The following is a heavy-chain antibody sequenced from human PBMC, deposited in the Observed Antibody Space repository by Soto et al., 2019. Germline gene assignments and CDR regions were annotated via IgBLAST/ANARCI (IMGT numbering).Heavy chain of an antibody. V-gene: IGHV1-69*01. CDR3: ARGWGYDSNDYYYAY. CDR1: GGTFSRHA. D-gene: IGHD3-22*01. CDR2: IIPIFGTA. Sequence: QVQLVQSGAEVRKPGSSVKVSCKASGGTFSRHAISWVRQAPGQGLEWMGGIIPIFGTANHAQKFQGRVTITADESTSTVYMELSSRRSEDTAMYYCARGWGYDSNDYYYAYWGQGTLVIVSS. J-gene: IGHJ4*02.